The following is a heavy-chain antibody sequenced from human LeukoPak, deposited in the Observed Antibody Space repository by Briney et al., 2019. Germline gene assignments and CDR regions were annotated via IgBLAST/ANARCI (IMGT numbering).Heavy chain of an antibody. J-gene: IGHJ6*02. CDR2: IKGDGTET. D-gene: IGHD1-1*01. CDR1: GFTFSESW. V-gene: IGHV3-7*01. CDR3: ATYTNWVAGDV. Sequence: GGSLRLSCGASGFTFSESWMTWVRQAPGQGLEWVAAIKGDGTETDYVDSVKGRFTISRDNAKNSLYLQMNSLRAEDTAVYYCATYTNWVAGDVWSQGTTVSVSS.